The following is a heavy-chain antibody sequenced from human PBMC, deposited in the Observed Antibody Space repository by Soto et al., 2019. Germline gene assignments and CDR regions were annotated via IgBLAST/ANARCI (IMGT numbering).Heavy chain of an antibody. J-gene: IGHJ5*02. V-gene: IGHV1-69*06. CDR2: IIPIFGTA. Sequence: QVQLVQSGAEVKKPGSSVKVSCKASGGTFSSYAISWVRQAPGQGLEWMGGIIPIFGTANYAQKFQGRVTITADKSTRTAYMELSSLRSEDTAVYYCASSTNWNYLWNWFDPWGQGTLVTVSS. D-gene: IGHD1-7*01. CDR3: ASSTNWNYLWNWFDP. CDR1: GGTFSSYA.